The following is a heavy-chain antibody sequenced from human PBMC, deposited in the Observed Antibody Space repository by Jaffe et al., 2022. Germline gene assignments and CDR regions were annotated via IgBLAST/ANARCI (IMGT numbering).Heavy chain of an antibody. D-gene: IGHD4-17*01. CDR3: AKDVQPGFDDYDDYVPEGWFDP. CDR2: IYYTGST. V-gene: IGHV4-59*11. Sequence: QVQLQESGPRLVKPSETLSLTCTVSGGSMNNHYWSWIRQPPGKELEWIGHIYYTGSTNYNPSLQSRVSISLGASKKQFTLKVNSVTAADTAVYYCAKDVQPGFDDYDDYVPEGWFDPWGQGTLVTVSS. CDR1: GGSMNNHY. J-gene: IGHJ5*02.